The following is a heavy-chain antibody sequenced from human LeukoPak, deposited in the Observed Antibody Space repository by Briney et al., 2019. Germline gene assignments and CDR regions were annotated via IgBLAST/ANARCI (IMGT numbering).Heavy chain of an antibody. CDR1: GFTFSNYN. CDR3: AKEGSRHAFDI. V-gene: IGHV3-21*04. D-gene: IGHD3-10*01. Sequence: PGGSLRLSCAASGFTFSNYNMNWVRQAPGKGLEWVSSISTSSSYIYYADSVKGRFTISRDNAKNSLYLQMNSLRAEDMALYYCAKEGSRHAFDIWGQGTMVTVSS. J-gene: IGHJ3*02. CDR2: ISTSSSYI.